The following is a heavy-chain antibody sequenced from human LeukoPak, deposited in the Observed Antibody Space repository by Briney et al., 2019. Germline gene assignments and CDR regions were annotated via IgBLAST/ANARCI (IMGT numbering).Heavy chain of an antibody. CDR3: ARGVYIAAAQYGY. Sequence: SETLSLTCTVSGGSISSYYWSWIRQPPGKGLEWNGYIYYSGTTNYNPSLKSRVTISVDTSKNQFSLKLSSVTAADTAVYYCARGVYIAAAQYGYWGQGTLVTVSS. V-gene: IGHV4-59*01. J-gene: IGHJ4*02. D-gene: IGHD6-13*01. CDR2: IYYSGTT. CDR1: GGSISSYY.